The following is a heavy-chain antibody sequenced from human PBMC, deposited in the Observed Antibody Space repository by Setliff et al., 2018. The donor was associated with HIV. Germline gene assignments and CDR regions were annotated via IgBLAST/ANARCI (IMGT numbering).Heavy chain of an antibody. V-gene: IGHV3-23*01. J-gene: IGHJ5*02. CDR3: AGGSGSYPKPFDP. D-gene: IGHD3-10*01. CDR2: ISSSGGNT. CDR1: GFTFDDYT. Sequence: PGGSLRLSCTPFGFTFDDYTMSWVRQAPGKGLEWVSVISSSGGNTHYADSVKGRFTISRDNSKNTLYLQMNSLRAEDTAVYYCAGGSGSYPKPFDPWGQGTLVTVSS.